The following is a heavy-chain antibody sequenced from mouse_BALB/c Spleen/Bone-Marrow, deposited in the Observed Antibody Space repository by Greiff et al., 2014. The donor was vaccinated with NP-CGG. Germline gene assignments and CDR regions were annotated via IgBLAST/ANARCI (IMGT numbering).Heavy chain of an antibody. CDR3: ARWLLPYGLDY. CDR1: GFNIKDTY. Sequence: EVQLQQSGAELVKPGASVKLSCTASGFNIKDTYMHWVKQRPEQGLEWIGRIDPANGNTKYDPKFQGKATITADTSSNTAYLRLSSLTSEDTAVYYCARWLLPYGLDYWGQGTSVTVSS. CDR2: IDPANGNT. J-gene: IGHJ4*01. D-gene: IGHD2-3*01. V-gene: IGHV14-3*02.